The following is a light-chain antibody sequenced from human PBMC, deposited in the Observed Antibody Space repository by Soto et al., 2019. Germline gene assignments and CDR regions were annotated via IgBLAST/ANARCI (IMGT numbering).Light chain of an antibody. CDR1: QSVSSN. CDR2: GAS. V-gene: IGKV3-15*01. J-gene: IGKJ5*01. Sequence: VMTQSPATLSVSPGERATLSCRASQSVSSNLAWYQQKPGQAPRLLIYGASTRATGIPARFSGSGSGTEFTLTISSLQSEDFAVYYCQQYNNWPITFGQGTRL. CDR3: QQYNNWPIT.